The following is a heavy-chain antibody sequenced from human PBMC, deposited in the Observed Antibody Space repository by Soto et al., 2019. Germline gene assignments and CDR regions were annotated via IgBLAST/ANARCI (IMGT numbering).Heavy chain of an antibody. CDR2: IYHSGST. CDR1: GGSISSSNW. V-gene: IGHV4-4*02. CDR3: ASNRYYYYYGMDV. J-gene: IGHJ6*02. Sequence: SETLSLTCAVSGGSISSSNWLIWFRQPPGKGLEWIGEIYHSGSTNYNPSLKSRVTISVDKSKNQFSLKLSSVTAADTAVYYCASNRYYYYYGMDVWGQGTTVTVSS.